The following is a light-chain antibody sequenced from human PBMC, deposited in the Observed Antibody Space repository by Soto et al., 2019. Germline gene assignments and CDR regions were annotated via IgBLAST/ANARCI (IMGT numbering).Light chain of an antibody. V-gene: IGLV4-69*01. CDR3: QTWGTGSAFVV. J-gene: IGLJ7*01. CDR2: VNSGGSH. CDR1: SGHSNYA. Sequence: QSVLTQSPSASASLGASVKLTCTLSSGHSNYAIAWHQQQPEKGPRYLMKVNSGGSHIKGDGIPDRFSGSSSGAERYLFISSLQSEDEADYYCQTWGTGSAFVVFGGGTQLPSS.